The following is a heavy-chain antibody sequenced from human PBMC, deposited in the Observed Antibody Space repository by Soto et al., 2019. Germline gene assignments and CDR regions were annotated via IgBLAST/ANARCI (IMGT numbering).Heavy chain of an antibody. CDR3: ARDLQAQNYDSSGYYRRNYGMDV. D-gene: IGHD3-22*01. CDR1: GFTFSSYS. V-gene: IGHV3-48*02. Sequence: GGSLRLSCAASGFTFSSYSMNWVRQAPGKGLEWVSYISSSSSTIYYADSVKGRFTISRDNAKNSLYLQMNSLRDEDTAVYYCARDLQAQNYDSSGYYRRNYGMDVWGQGTTVTAP. CDR2: ISSSSSTI. J-gene: IGHJ6*02.